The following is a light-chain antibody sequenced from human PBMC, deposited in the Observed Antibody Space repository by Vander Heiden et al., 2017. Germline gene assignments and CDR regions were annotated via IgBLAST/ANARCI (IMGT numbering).Light chain of an antibody. CDR2: GNN. CDR3: QSFDSSLNGYV. CDR1: SSNIGAGYD. J-gene: IGLJ1*01. V-gene: IGLV1-40*01. Sequence: QSVLTQPPSVSGAPGQRVIISCTGSSSNIGAGYDVHWYQQLPGRAPKLLIYGNNKRPSGVPDRFSGSKSGTSASLAITGLQAEDEGDFYCQSFDSSLNGYVFGTGTKVTVL.